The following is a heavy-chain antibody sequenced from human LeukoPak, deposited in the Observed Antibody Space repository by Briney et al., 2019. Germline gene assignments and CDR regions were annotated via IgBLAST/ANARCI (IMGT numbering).Heavy chain of an antibody. CDR3: ARDPMVATTSDY. D-gene: IGHD5-12*01. J-gene: IGHJ4*02. CDR1: GFTFSSYA. CDR2: ISGSGGST. Sequence: GGSLRLSCAASGFTFSSYAMSWVRQAPGKGLELVSAISGSGGSTCYADSVKGRFTISRDNSKNTLYLQMNSLRAEDTAVYYCARDPMVATTSDYWGQGTLVTVSS. V-gene: IGHV3-23*01.